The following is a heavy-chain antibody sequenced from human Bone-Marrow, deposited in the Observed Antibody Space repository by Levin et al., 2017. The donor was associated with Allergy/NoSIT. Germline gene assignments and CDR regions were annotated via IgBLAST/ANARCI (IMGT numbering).Heavy chain of an antibody. CDR2: ISSSSSYI. CDR3: ARDRDSSLGVDY. Sequence: GGSLRLSCAASGFTFSSYSMNWVRQAPGKGLEWVSSISSSSSYIYYADSVKGRFTISRDNAKNSLYLQMNSLRAEDTAVYYCARDRDSSLGVDYWGQGTLVTVSS. CDR1: GFTFSSYS. J-gene: IGHJ4*02. D-gene: IGHD6-6*01. V-gene: IGHV3-21*01.